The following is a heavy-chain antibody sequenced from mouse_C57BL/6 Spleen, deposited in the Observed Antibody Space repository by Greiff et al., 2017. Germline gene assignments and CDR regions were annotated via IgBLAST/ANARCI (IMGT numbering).Heavy chain of an antibody. V-gene: IGHV5-12*01. CDR3: ARLNGNYVLYFDY. J-gene: IGHJ2*01. Sequence: EVKVEESGGGLVQPGGSLKLSCAASGFTFSDYYMYWVRQTPEKRLEWVAYISNGGGSTYYPDTVKGRFTISRDNAKNTLYLQMSRLKSEDTAMYYCARLNGNYVLYFDYWGQGTTLTVSS. CDR2: ISNGGGST. CDR1: GFTFSDYY. D-gene: IGHD2-1*01.